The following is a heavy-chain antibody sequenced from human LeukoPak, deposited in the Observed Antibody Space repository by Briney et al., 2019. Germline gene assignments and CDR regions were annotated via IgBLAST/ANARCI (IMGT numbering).Heavy chain of an antibody. J-gene: IGHJ3*02. CDR3: ARQWSRPFDI. Sequence: GESLKISCKGSGYSFTNFWIGWVRQMPGKGLEWMGIIYPGDSDTTYSPSFQGQVTISADKSTSTAYLQWSSLKASDTAMYYCARQWSRPFDIWGQGTMVTVSS. V-gene: IGHV5-51*01. D-gene: IGHD1-26*01. CDR1: GYSFTNFW. CDR2: IYPGDSDT.